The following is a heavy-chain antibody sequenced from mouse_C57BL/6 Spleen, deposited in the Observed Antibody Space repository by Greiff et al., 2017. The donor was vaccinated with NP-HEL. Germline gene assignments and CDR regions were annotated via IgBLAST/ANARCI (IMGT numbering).Heavy chain of an antibody. V-gene: IGHV14-4*01. D-gene: IGHD1-1*01. CDR3: TTGHNGSSYYAMDY. CDR1: GFNFKDDY. Sequence: VQLQQSGAELVRPGASVKLSCTASGFNFKDDYMHWVKQRPEQGLEWIGWIDPENGDTEYASKFPGKATITADTSSNTAYLQLSSLTSEDTADYYCTTGHNGSSYYAMDYWGQGTSVTVSS. CDR2: IDPENGDT. J-gene: IGHJ4*01.